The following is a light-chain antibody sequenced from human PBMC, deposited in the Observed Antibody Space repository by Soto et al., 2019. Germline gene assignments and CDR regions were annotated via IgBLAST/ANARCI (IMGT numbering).Light chain of an antibody. V-gene: IGLV1-40*01. CDR1: DSNIGAGYD. CDR2: GNT. J-gene: IGLJ1*01. Sequence: QSALTQTPSVSGAPGQTITISCTGTDSNIGAGYDVHWYQHLPGRAPKLLIFGNTHRPSGVPDRFSGSKSGTSASLAITGLQPEDEADYYCQSFDNSLSGFYVFGSGTSSPS. CDR3: QSFDNSLSGFYV.